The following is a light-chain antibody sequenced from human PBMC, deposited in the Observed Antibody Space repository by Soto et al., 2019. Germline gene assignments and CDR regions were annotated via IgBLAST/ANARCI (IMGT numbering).Light chain of an antibody. J-gene: IGLJ3*02. V-gene: IGLV1-44*01. CDR3: ATWDHSLNGLV. CDR1: SSNIGSYN. Sequence: QSVLTQPPSASGTPGQRVTISCSGSSSNIGSYNVNWYQQLPGTAPKLLIHTNTQRPSGVPDRFSGSKSGTSASLAVSGLQSEDEADYYCATWDHSLNGLVFGGGTQLTVL. CDR2: TNT.